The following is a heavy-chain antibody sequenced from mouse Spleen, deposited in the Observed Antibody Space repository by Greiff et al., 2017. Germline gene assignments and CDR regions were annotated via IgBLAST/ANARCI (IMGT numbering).Heavy chain of an antibody. CDR1: GFTFSSYA. V-gene: IGHV5-6-5*01. CDR3: ARGGVMVTTFYAMDY. D-gene: IGHD2-3*01. Sequence: EVQGVESGGGLVKPGGSLKLSCAASGFTFSSYAMSWVRQTPEKRLEWVASISSGGSTYYPDSVKGRFTISRDNARNILYLQMSSLRSEDTAMYYCARGGVMVTTFYAMDYWGQGTSVTVSS. CDR2: ISSGGST. J-gene: IGHJ4*01.